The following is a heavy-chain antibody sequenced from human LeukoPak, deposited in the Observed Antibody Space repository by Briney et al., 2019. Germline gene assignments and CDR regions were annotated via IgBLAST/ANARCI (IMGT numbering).Heavy chain of an antibody. CDR1: GFTFSSYI. J-gene: IGHJ3*02. Sequence: GGSLRLSCAASGFTFSSYIMNWVRQAPGKGLEWVSSISSSSNHIYYADSMKGRFTISRDNAKNSLFLQMNTLRAEATAVYYCAREDASAFEIWGQRTMVSVSS. V-gene: IGHV3-21*01. CDR2: ISSSSNHI. CDR3: AREDASAFEI.